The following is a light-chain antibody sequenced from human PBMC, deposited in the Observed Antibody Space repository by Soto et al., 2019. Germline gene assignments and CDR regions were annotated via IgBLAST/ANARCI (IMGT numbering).Light chain of an antibody. CDR3: QQYYSYTPST. Sequence: AIRMTQSPSSLSASTGDRVTITCRASQGISSYLAWYQQKPGKAPKLLIYAASTLQSGVPSRFSGSGSGTDFTLTISCLQSEDFATYYCQQYYSYTPSTFGQGTKLEIK. V-gene: IGKV1-8*01. CDR2: AAS. J-gene: IGKJ2*02. CDR1: QGISSY.